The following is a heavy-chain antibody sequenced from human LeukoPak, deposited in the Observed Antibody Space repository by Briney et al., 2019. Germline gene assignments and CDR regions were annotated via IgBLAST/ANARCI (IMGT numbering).Heavy chain of an antibody. Sequence: SDTLSLTCTVSGDSISTYYWSWIRQPPGKGLEWIGCICNSGGTNYNPSLKSRVTISVDTSKNQFSLNLSSVTAADTAVYYCAKTGRPNDSGWYRWFDPWGQGTLVTVSS. CDR2: ICNSGGT. J-gene: IGHJ5*02. CDR3: AKTGRPNDSGWYRWFDP. CDR1: GDSISTYY. V-gene: IGHV4-4*09. D-gene: IGHD6-19*01.